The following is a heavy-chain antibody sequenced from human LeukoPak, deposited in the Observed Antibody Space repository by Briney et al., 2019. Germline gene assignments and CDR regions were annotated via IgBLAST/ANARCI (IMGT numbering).Heavy chain of an antibody. V-gene: IGHV1-69*01. CDR1: GGTFSSYA. CDR2: IIPIFGTA. CDR3: ARGGGIWSGYYEENY. Sequence: SVKVSCKASGGTFSSYAISWVRQAPGQGLEWMGGIIPIFGTANYAQKFQGRVTITADESTSTAYMELSSLRSEDTAVYYCARGGGIWSGYYEENYWGQGTLVTVSS. D-gene: IGHD3-3*01. J-gene: IGHJ4*02.